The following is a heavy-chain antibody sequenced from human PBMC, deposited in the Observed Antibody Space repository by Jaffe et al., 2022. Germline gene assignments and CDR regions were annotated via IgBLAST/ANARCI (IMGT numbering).Heavy chain of an antibody. V-gene: IGHV1-46*03. CDR1: GYTFTSYY. J-gene: IGHJ4*02. D-gene: IGHD3-3*01. Sequence: QVQLVQSGAEVKKPGASVKVSCKASGYTFTSYYMHWVRQAPGQGLEWMGIINPSGGSTSYAQKFQGRVTMTRDTSTSTVYMELSSLRSEDTAVYYCASGASGDFWSGYYTGHYFDYWGQGTLVTVSS. CDR3: ASGASGDFWSGYYTGHYFDY. CDR2: INPSGGST.